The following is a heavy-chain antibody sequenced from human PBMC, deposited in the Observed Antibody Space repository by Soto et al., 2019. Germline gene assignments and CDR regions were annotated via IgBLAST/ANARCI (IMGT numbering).Heavy chain of an antibody. CDR3: ARGRQWLVPLGAFDI. CDR1: GFTFSSYG. Sequence: GGSLRLSCAASGFTFSSYGMHWVRQAPGKGLEWVAVIWYDGSNKYYADSVKGRFTISRDNSKNTLYLQMNSLRAEDTAVYYCARGRQWLVPLGAFDIWGQGTMVTVSS. D-gene: IGHD6-19*01. CDR2: IWYDGSNK. V-gene: IGHV3-33*01. J-gene: IGHJ3*02.